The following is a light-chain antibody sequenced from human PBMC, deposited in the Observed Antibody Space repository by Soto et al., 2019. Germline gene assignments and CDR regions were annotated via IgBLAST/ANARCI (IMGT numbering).Light chain of an antibody. Sequence: DIPLTQSPSFLSASVGDRVTITCRASQGISSYLAWYQQKPGKAPKLLIYAASTLQSGVPSRFSGSGSGTEFTLTISSLQPEDFATYYCQQLNSYPRTFGQGTKVKSN. CDR2: AAS. CDR1: QGISSY. CDR3: QQLNSYPRT. J-gene: IGKJ1*01. V-gene: IGKV1-9*01.